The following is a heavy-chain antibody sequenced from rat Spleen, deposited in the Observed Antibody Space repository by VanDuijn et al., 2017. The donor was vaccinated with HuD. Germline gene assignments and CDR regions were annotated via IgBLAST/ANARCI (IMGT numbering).Heavy chain of an antibody. CDR2: ISYDGGST. CDR3: ARDYSNYFPYWYFDF. J-gene: IGHJ1*01. D-gene: IGHD1-2*01. CDR1: GFTFSNYG. V-gene: IGHV5-25*01. Sequence: EVQLVESGGGLVQPGKSMKLSCAASGFTFSNYGMAWVRQAPKKGLDWVASISYDGGSTYYRDSVQGRFTISRDNAKSTLYLQMDSLRSEDTATYYCARDYSNYFPYWYFDFWGPGTMVTVSS.